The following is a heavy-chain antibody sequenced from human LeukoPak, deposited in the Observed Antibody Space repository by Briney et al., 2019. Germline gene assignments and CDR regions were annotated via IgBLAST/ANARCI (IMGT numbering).Heavy chain of an antibody. J-gene: IGHJ4*02. Sequence: PSETLFLTCTVSGGSIGSYYWSWIRQPAGKGLEWIGRIYTSGSTNYNPSLKSRVTMSVDTSKNQFSLKLSSVTAADTAVYYCARMAVATGYYYFDYWGQGTLVTVSS. CDR3: ARMAVATGYYYFDY. CDR1: GGSIGSYY. V-gene: IGHV4-4*07. CDR2: IYTSGST. D-gene: IGHD5-12*01.